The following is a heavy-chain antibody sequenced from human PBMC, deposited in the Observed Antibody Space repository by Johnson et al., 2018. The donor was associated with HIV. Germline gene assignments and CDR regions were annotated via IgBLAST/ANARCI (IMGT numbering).Heavy chain of an antibody. CDR2: IYSGGST. V-gene: IGHV3-66*03. CDR3: ARDGTGGYCSGGRCYDAFDI. CDR1: GFIVSSNY. J-gene: IGHJ3*02. D-gene: IGHD2-15*01. Sequence: VQLVESGGGLIQPGGSLRLSCAASGFIVSSNYMSWVHQAPGKGLEWVSVIYSGGSTYYADSVKGRFTISRDNSKNTLYLQMNSLRAEDTAVYYCARDGTGGYCSGGRCYDAFDIWGQGTMVTVSS.